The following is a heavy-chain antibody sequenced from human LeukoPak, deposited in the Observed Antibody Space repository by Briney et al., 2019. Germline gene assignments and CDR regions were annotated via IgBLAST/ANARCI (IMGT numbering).Heavy chain of an antibody. CDR3: ARLEDYDFWSGSDPVVAFDI. D-gene: IGHD3-3*01. Sequence: ASVKVSCKASGYTFTSYAMNWVRQAPGQGLEWMGWIDTNTGNPTYAQGFTGRFVFSLDTSVSTAYLQISSLKAEDTAVYYCARLEDYDFWSGSDPVVAFDIWGQGTMVTVSS. CDR2: IDTNTGNP. CDR1: GYTFTSYA. V-gene: IGHV7-4-1*02. J-gene: IGHJ3*02.